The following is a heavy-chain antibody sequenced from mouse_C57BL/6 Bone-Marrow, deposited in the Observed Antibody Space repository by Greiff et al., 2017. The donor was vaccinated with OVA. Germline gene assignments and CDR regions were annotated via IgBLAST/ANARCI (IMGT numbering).Heavy chain of an antibody. D-gene: IGHD2-1*01. J-gene: IGHJ3*01. Sequence: VQLKESVAELVRPGASVKLSCTASGFNIKNTYMHWVKQRPEQGLEWIGRIDPANGNTKYAPKFQGKATIPADTSSNTAYLQLSSLTSEDTAIYYGARGGIYYGNYVGGFAYWGQGTLVTVSA. CDR1: GFNIKNTY. V-gene: IGHV14-3*01. CDR3: ARGGIYYGNYVGGFAY. CDR2: IDPANGNT.